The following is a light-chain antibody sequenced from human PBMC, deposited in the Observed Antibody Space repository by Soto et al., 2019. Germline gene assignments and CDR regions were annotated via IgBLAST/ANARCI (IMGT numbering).Light chain of an antibody. CDR1: SSDVGSYNR. J-gene: IGLJ1*01. CDR3: SSYTDSSNYV. V-gene: IGLV2-18*02. CDR2: EVS. Sequence: QSALTQPPSVSGSPGQSVTISCTGTSSDVGSYNRVSWYQQSPGTAPKLMIYEVSNRPSGVSDRFSGSKSGNTASLTISGLQAEDEADYYCSSYTDSSNYVFGTGTKLTVL.